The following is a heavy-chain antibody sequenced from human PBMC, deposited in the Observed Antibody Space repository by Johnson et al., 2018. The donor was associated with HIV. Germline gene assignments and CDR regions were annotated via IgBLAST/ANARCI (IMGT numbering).Heavy chain of an antibody. CDR2: ISYDGSNK. Sequence: QVQLVESGGGVVQPGRSLRLSCAASGFTFNDYGMSWVRQAPGKGLEWVAIISYDGSNKYYADSVKGRFTISRDNSKNTLYLQMNSLRAEDTAVYYCARDLYPFGPVQAFDIWGQGTMVTVSS. V-gene: IGHV3-30*03. D-gene: IGHD3-10*01. CDR3: ARDLYPFGPVQAFDI. J-gene: IGHJ3*02. CDR1: GFTFNDYG.